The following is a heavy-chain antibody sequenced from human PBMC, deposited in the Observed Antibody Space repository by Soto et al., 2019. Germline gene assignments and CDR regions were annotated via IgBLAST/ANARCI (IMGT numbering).Heavy chain of an antibody. J-gene: IGHJ4*02. CDR3: ATSFGSGYRAFDY. CDR2: INPILTMS. Sequence: QVQLVQSGAEVKKPGSSVKVSCKASGDTFSFYTINWVRQAPGLGLEWMGRINPILTMSNYAKKFQGRVTITADKSTNTAYMDLSSLRSEDTAMYYCATSFGSGYRAFDYWGQGALVTVSS. D-gene: IGHD3-10*01. CDR1: GDTFSFYT. V-gene: IGHV1-69*02.